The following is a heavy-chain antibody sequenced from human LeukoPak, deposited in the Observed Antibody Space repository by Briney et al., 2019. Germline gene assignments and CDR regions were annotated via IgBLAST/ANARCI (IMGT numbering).Heavy chain of an antibody. Sequence: ASVTVSCKASGYTFTGYYMHWVRQAPGQGLEWMGWINPNSGGTNYAQKFQGRVTMTRDTSISTAYMELSRLRSDDTAVYYCARDHSWNRRTWIDPWGQGTLVTVSS. D-gene: IGHD1-1*01. J-gene: IGHJ5*02. CDR2: INPNSGGT. CDR3: ARDHSWNRRTWIDP. CDR1: GYTFTGYY. V-gene: IGHV1-2*02.